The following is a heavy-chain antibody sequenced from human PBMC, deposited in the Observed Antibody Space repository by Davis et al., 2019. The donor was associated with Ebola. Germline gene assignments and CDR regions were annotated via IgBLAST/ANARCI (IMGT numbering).Heavy chain of an antibody. CDR2: INSDGSSA. CDR3: ARTSSSWYGALDY. J-gene: IGHJ4*02. D-gene: IGHD6-13*01. V-gene: IGHV3-74*01. Sequence: HTGGSLRLSCAASGFTFGDYWMHWVRQAPGEGLVWVSRINSDGSSASYADSVRGRFATSRDNAKNTLYLQMNSLRAEDTAVYYCARTSSSWYGALDYWGQGTLVTVSS. CDR1: GFTFGDYW.